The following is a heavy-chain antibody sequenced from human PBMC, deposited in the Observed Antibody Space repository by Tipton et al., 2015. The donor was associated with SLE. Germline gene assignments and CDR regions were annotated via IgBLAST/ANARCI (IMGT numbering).Heavy chain of an antibody. V-gene: IGHV4-4*08. D-gene: IGHD3-3*01. J-gene: IGHJ4*02. Sequence: TLSLTCTVSGGSISSYYWSWIRQPPGKGLEWIGYIYTSGSTNYNPSPKSRVTISVDTSKNQFSLKLSSVTAADTAVYYCARLPLRPPFDYWGQGTLVTVSS. CDR2: IYTSGST. CDR1: GGSISSYY. CDR3: ARLPLRPPFDY.